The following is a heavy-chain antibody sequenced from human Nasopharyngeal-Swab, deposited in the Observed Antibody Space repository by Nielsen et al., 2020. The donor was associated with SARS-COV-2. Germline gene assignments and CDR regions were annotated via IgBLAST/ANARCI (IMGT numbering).Heavy chain of an antibody. D-gene: IGHD2-15*01. CDR3: ARGATWYFDL. CDR1: GFIVSSNY. Sequence: GGSLRLSCAASGFIVSSNYMNWVRQAPGKGLEWVSVIYNDGKTDYADSVKGRCTISRDISENTVYFQMNSLRAEDTAVYYCARGATWYFDLWGRGTLVTVSS. V-gene: IGHV3-53*01. J-gene: IGHJ2*01. CDR2: IYNDGKT.